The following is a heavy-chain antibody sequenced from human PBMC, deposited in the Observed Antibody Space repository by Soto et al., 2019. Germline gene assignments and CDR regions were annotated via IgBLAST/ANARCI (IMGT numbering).Heavy chain of an antibody. CDR1: GSTFSNYG. V-gene: IGHV3-33*01. CDR2: IWSDGSNK. CDR3: ARRGSGTYSFDY. J-gene: IGHJ4*02. D-gene: IGHD1-26*01. Sequence: QVQLVESGGGVVQPEGSLRLSCAASGSTFSNYGMHWVRQAPGKGLEWVAVIWSDGSNKYYADSVKGRFTISRDNSKNTLYLQMSSLRAEDTAVYSCARRGSGTYSFDYWGQGTLVTVSS.